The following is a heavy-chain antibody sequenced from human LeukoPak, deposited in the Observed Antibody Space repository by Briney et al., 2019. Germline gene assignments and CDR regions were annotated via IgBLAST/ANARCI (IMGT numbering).Heavy chain of an antibody. J-gene: IGHJ6*03. CDR1: GGSISSYY. Sequence: SETLSLTCTVSGGSISSYYWSWIRQPPGKGLEWIGYIYYSGSTNYNPSLKSRVTISVDTSKNQFSLKLSSVTAADTAVYYCARVSRVATGDRVYYYYYYMDVWGKGTTVTVSS. CDR2: IYYSGST. CDR3: ARVSRVATGDRVYYYYYYMDV. V-gene: IGHV4-59*01. D-gene: IGHD7-27*01.